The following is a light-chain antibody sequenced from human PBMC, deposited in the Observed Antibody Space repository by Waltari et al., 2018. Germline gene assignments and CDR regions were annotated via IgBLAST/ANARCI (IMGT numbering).Light chain of an antibody. CDR3: QQSYSTPPIT. Sequence: DIQMTQSPSSLSASVGASVTIPCRASQSISSYLNWYQQKPGKAPKLLIYAASSLKSGVPSRFSGSGSGTDFTLTISSLQPEDFATYYCQQSYSTPPITFGQGTRLEIK. V-gene: IGKV1-39*01. CDR2: AAS. CDR1: QSISSY. J-gene: IGKJ5*01.